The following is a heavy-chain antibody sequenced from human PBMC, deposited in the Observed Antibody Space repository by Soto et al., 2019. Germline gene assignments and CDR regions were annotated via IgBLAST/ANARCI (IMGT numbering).Heavy chain of an antibody. CDR2: INTYNGNT. CDR1: GYVFTSYG. J-gene: IGHJ6*02. V-gene: IGHV1-18*01. D-gene: IGHD2-8*01. CDR3: VLVDVCVTPSPQDV. Sequence: QVQLVQSGAEVKNPGASVKVSCKTSGYVFTSYGIGWARQAPGQGLEWMGWINTYNGNTNYAQNLQGRVTLTTDTSTSTAYMEQRSLRSNDAAIYYCVLVDVCVTPSPQDVWGQGTTVNVSS.